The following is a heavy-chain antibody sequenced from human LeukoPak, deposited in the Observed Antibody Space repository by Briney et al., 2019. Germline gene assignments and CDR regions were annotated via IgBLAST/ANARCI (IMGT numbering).Heavy chain of an antibody. J-gene: IGHJ4*02. CDR2: MSGRGDST. V-gene: IGHV3-23*01. CDR1: GFSFSDFA. Sequence: GGSLRLSCKASGFSFSDFAMTWVRQAPGKGLEWVSTMSGRGDSTYYVDSVKGRFTVSRDNSDNTLYLHMNSLRAEDTAVYFCANPDSSGFYFSMRFDFWGQGTLVTVSS. CDR3: ANPDSSGFYFSMRFDF. D-gene: IGHD3-22*01.